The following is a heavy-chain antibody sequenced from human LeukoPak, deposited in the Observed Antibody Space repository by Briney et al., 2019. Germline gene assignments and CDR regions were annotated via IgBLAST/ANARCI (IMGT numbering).Heavy chain of an antibody. CDR1: GFTFSSYA. CDR3: ARASSGYDKLDY. D-gene: IGHD5-12*01. Sequence: PGGSLRLSCAASGFTFSSYAMHWVRQAPGKGLEWVAVISYDGSNKYYADSVKGRLTISRDNSKNTLYLQMNSLRAEDTAVYYCARASSGYDKLDYWGQGTLVTVSS. J-gene: IGHJ4*02. V-gene: IGHV3-30*04. CDR2: ISYDGSNK.